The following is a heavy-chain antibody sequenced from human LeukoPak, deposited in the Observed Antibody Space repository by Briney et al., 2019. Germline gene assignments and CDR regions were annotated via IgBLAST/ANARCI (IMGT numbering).Heavy chain of an antibody. Sequence: GGSLRLSCAASGFTFSNYAMSWVRQAPGKGLEWVSVISNSGGSTDYADSVKGRFTISGDNSKNTLHLQMNSLRAEDTAVYYCARDRGCSSTRCSSHWFDPWGQGTLVTVSS. CDR3: ARDRGCSSTRCSSHWFDP. CDR1: GFTFSNYA. V-gene: IGHV3-23*01. D-gene: IGHD2-2*01. J-gene: IGHJ5*02. CDR2: ISNSGGST.